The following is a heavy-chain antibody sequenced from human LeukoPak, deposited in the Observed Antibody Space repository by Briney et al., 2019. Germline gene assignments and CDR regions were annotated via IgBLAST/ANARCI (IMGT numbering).Heavy chain of an antibody. Sequence: GGSLRLSCAASGFTFSSYWMHWVRQAPGKGLVWVSRINSDGSSTSYADSVKGRFTISRDNDKNTLYLQMNSLRAEDTAVYYCARDGAYFMFDPWGQGTLVTVSS. CDR1: GFTFSSYW. J-gene: IGHJ5*02. CDR2: INSDGSST. D-gene: IGHD3-9*01. V-gene: IGHV3-74*01. CDR3: ARDGAYFMFDP.